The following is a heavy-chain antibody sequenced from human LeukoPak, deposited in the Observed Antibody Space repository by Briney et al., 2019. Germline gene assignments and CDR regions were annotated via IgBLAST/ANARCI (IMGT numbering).Heavy chain of an antibody. Sequence: GGSLRLSCAASGFTFSSYGMHWVRQAPGKGLEWVAAISHDGSNKYYADSVKGRFTISRDNSKNTLYLQMNSLRAEDTAVYYCANSGYYYGMDVWGQGTTVTVSS. J-gene: IGHJ6*02. CDR2: ISHDGSNK. V-gene: IGHV3-30*18. CDR3: ANSGYYYGMDV. CDR1: GFTFSSYG. D-gene: IGHD6-25*01.